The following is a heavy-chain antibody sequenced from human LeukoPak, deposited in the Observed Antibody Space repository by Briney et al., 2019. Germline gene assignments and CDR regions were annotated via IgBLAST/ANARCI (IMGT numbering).Heavy chain of an antibody. J-gene: IGHJ4*02. V-gene: IGHV3-30*02. CDR1: GFTFSSYG. CDR2: IRYDGSNK. CDR3: AKLLQPEDYYGSGSS. Sequence: GGSLRLSCAASGFTFSSYGMHWVRQVPGKGLEWVAFIRYDGSNKYYADSVKGRFTISRDNSQNTLYLQMNSLRAEDTAVYYCAKLLQPEDYYGSGSSWGQGTLVTVSS. D-gene: IGHD3-10*01.